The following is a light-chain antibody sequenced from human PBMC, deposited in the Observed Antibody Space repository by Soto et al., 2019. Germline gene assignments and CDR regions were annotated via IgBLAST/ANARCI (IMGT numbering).Light chain of an antibody. CDR1: HGVSGW. Sequence: IQMTQSPSSVSASVGDTVTLSCQTSHGVSGWLAWYQQKPGKAPTLLIYTVSNLQSGVPSRFSGSGSGTDFSLTITNLQPEDFATHFCQQGKTFPFTFVPGTKVEVK. CDR3: QQGKTFPFT. J-gene: IGKJ3*01. V-gene: IGKV1-12*01. CDR2: TVS.